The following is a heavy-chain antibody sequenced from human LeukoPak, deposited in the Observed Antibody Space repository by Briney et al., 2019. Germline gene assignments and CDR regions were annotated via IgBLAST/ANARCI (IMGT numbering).Heavy chain of an antibody. CDR1: VRSISGCY. J-gene: IGHJ4*02. CDR3: ARNLGSSFSYLFDY. V-gene: IGHV4-4*08. Sequence: SETLSLTCTVPVRSISGCYSSWIRQPPGTGLEWIGYVYNSDYSKYKPSLQGRVSIFFDTSKSQFCLTLTSVTAADTAVYYCARNLGSSFSYLFDYWGQGTLVTVSS. D-gene: IGHD3-3*02. CDR2: VYNSDYS.